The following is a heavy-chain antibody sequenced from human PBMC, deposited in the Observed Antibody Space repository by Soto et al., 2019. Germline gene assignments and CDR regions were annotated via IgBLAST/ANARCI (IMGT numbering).Heavy chain of an antibody. CDR2: ISYDGSTT. CDR1: GFTLSSHA. Sequence: QVQLVESGGAVVQPGKSLRLSCAASGFTLSSHAMHWVRQTPGKGLEWLSIISYDGSTTYYSDSVKGRFTISRDNSTNTLYLQMSSLRPDDTGVYFCARHLASTVTTSGWFDPWGQGTLVTVSS. V-gene: IGHV3-30-3*01. D-gene: IGHD4-4*01. J-gene: IGHJ5*02. CDR3: ARHLASTVTTSGWFDP.